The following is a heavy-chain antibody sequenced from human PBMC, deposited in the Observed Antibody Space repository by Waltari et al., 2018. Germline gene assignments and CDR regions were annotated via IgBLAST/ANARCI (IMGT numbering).Heavy chain of an antibody. Sequence: EVKLLESGGGLAQPGGSLGLACAASGFTFSSYAMRWVRQAPGKGLEWVAGISGSGGSTYYADSVKGRFTMSRDNSKNALYLQMNSMTAEDTAVYYCAKGNSSGWYNFDYWGQGTLVTVSS. CDR2: ISGSGGST. CDR1: GFTFSSYA. CDR3: AKGNSSGWYNFDY. J-gene: IGHJ4*02. D-gene: IGHD6-19*01. V-gene: IGHV3-23*01.